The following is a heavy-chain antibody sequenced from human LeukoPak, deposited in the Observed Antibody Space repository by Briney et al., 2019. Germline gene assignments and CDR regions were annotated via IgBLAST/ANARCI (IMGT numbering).Heavy chain of an antibody. V-gene: IGHV1-69*13. J-gene: IGHJ6*03. CDR3: ARDADGYNTQSYYYMDV. D-gene: IGHD5-24*01. CDR2: IIPIFGTA. Sequence: ASVKVSCKASGGTFSSYAISWVRQAPGQGLEWMGGIIPIFGTANYAQKFQGRVTITADESTSTAYMELSSLRSEDTAVYYCARDADGYNTQSYYYMDVWGKGTTVTVS. CDR1: GGTFSSYA.